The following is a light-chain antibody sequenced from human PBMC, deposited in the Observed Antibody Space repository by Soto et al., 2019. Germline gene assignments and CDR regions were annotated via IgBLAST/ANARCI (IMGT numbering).Light chain of an antibody. CDR1: QRMSAW. J-gene: IGKJ1*01. CDR3: QQYDTYPWT. V-gene: IGKV1-5*01. CDR2: DAS. Sequence: DIQMTQSPTTLSASVGDRVITTCRASQRMSAWLAWYQQKPGKAPTLLIYDASSLENGVPSRFSGSGSGTDFTLTISSLQPNDFATYYCQQYDTYPWTFGQGTKVEIK.